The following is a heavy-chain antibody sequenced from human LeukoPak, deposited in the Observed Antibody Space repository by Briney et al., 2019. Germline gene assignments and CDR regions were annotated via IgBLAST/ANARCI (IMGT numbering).Heavy chain of an antibody. CDR1: GGSISSYY. D-gene: IGHD6-13*01. V-gene: IGHV4-59*01. J-gene: IGHJ6*02. CDR2: IYYSGST. Sequence: SETLSLTCTVSGGSISSYYWSWIRQPPGKGLEWIGYIYYSGSTNYNPSLKSRVTISVDTSKNQFSLKLSSVTAAGTAVHYCARGGIAAADDYYYYYGMDVWGQGTTVTVSS. CDR3: ARGGIAAADDYYYYYGMDV.